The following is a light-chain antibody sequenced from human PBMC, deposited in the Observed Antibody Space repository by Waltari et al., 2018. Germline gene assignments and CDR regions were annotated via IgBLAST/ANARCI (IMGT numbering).Light chain of an antibody. Sequence: QSVLTQPPSASGTPGQRVTISCSGSRSNVGNTYVTGYQQLPGTAPKLLIYRNNQRPSGVPDRFSGSKSGTSASLAISGLRSEDEADYYCAAWDDSLSGRVFGGGTKVTVL. CDR1: RSNVGNTY. CDR3: AAWDDSLSGRV. J-gene: IGLJ3*02. V-gene: IGLV1-47*01. CDR2: RNN.